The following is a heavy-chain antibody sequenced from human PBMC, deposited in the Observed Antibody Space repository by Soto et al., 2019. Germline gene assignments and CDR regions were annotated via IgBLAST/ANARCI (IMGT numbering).Heavy chain of an antibody. CDR1: GFTFSSYW. D-gene: IGHD5-12*01. Sequence: PGGSLRLSCAASGFTFSSYWMHWVRQAPGKGLVWVSRINSDGSSTSYADSVKGRFTISRDNAKNSLYLQMNSLRAEDTAVYYCASPIVATIVDYWGQGTLVTVSS. V-gene: IGHV3-74*01. CDR2: INSDGSST. CDR3: ASPIVATIVDY. J-gene: IGHJ4*02.